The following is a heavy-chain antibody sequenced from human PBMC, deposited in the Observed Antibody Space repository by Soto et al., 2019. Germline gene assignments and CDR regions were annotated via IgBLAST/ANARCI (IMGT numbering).Heavy chain of an antibody. CDR1: GFTFSSYA. Sequence: AGGSLRLSCAASGFTFSSYAMSWVRQAPGKGLEWVSAISGSGGSTYYADSVKGRFTISRDNSKNTLYLQMNSLRAEDTAVYYCAKVLVELRPPPFGMDVWGQGTTVTVSS. V-gene: IGHV3-23*01. D-gene: IGHD1-7*01. CDR3: AKVLVELRPPPFGMDV. CDR2: ISGSGGST. J-gene: IGHJ6*02.